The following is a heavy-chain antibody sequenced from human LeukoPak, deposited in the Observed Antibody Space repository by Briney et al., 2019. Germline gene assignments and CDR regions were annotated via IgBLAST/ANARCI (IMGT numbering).Heavy chain of an antibody. CDR3: AKADSYGGNSQLFDF. Sequence: GGSLRLSCAASGFTFNNHAMHWVRQAPGKGLEWVSGIDGSGDNTYYADSVKGRFTISRDNSKDTLTLQMNSLRAEDTAVYYCAKADSYGGNSQLFDFWGQGTLVTVSS. CDR2: IDGSGDNT. CDR1: GFTFNNHA. D-gene: IGHD4-23*01. V-gene: IGHV3-23*01. J-gene: IGHJ4*02.